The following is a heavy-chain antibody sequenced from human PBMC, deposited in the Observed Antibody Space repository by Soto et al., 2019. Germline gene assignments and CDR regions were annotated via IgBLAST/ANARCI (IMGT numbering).Heavy chain of an antibody. J-gene: IGHJ4*02. D-gene: IGHD3-3*01. Sequence: QVQLVQSGAEVKKPGASVNVSCKASGYTFTNYGIAWVRQAPGQGLEWMGWISPYSGKTDYRQNLQGRVTMTADTSTTTAYMELRSLRSDDTAVYYCTIDRLTWTTSLIFDFWGQGTLVTVSS. V-gene: IGHV1-18*01. CDR3: TIDRLTWTTSLIFDF. CDR2: ISPYSGKT. CDR1: GYTFTNYG.